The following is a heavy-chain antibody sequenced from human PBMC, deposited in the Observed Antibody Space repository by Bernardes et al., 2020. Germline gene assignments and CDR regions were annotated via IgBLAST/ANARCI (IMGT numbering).Heavy chain of an antibody. D-gene: IGHD3-3*01. CDR1: GFTFSSYW. CDR2: INHDGSQI. J-gene: IGHJ3*02. Sequence: GGSLRLSCAGSGFTFSSYWMTWVRQAPGKGLEWVAYINHDGSQIFYVYSMKGRFTISRDNAKKSVYLQLNSLRAEDTAMYYCARELPYDFFTAGAFDIWGQGTMVTVSS. CDR3: ARELPYDFFTAGAFDI. V-gene: IGHV3-7*01.